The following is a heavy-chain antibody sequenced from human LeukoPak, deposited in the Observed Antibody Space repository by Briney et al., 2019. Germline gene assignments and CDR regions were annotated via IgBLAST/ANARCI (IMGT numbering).Heavy chain of an antibody. J-gene: IGHJ4*02. CDR3: ARVVDTATDY. V-gene: IGHV3-30-3*01. Sequence: PGGSLRLSCAASGFTFSSYAMHWVRQAPGKGLEWVAVISYDGSNKYYADSVKGRFTISRDNSKNTLYLQMNSLRAEDTAVYYCARVVDTATDYWGQGTLVTVSS. CDR1: GFTFSSYA. CDR2: ISYDGSNK. D-gene: IGHD5-18*01.